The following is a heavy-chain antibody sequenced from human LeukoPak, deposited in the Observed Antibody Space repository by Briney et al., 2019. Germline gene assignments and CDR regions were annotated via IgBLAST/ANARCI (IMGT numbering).Heavy chain of an antibody. CDR2: IDPSSGSA. CDR1: GYTFTSYY. CDR3: ARDLGLRGVTNWFDP. D-gene: IGHD3-10*01. J-gene: IGHJ5*02. V-gene: IGHV1-46*01. Sequence: ASVKVSCKSSGYTFTSYYIHWVRQAPGQGLEWMGIIDPSSGSADYAQKFRGRVTMTGDTSTSTVYMELSSLRSEDTAVYYCARDLGLRGVTNWFDPWGQGTLVTVSS.